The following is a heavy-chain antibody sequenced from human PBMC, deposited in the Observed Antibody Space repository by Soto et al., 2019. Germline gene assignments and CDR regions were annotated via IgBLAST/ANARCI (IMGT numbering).Heavy chain of an antibody. CDR2: IYHSGST. V-gene: IGHV4-59*04. J-gene: IGHJ5*02. CDR3: GKKVTTVPFNWFHP. CDR1: GGSISSYY. D-gene: IGHD4-17*01. Sequence: PSETLSLTCTVSGGSISSYYWSWIRQPPGKGLEWIGYIYHSGSTYYNPSLKSRVTISVDTSKNQFSLKLSSVTAADTAVYYCGKKVTTVPFNWFHPWARGTRFTVSA.